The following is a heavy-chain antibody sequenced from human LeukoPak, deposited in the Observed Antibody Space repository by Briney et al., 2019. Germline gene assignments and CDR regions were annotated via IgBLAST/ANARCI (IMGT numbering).Heavy chain of an antibody. CDR2: IYSGGST. V-gene: IGHV3-66*01. CDR1: GFTVSSNY. J-gene: IGHJ4*02. D-gene: IGHD3-22*01. CDR3: ARGRPYYYDSSGYEDY. Sequence: GGSLRLSCAASGFTVSSNYMSWVRQAPGKGLEWVSVIYSGGSTYYADSVKGRFTISRDNSKNTLYLQMNSLRAEDTAVYYCARGRPYYYDSSGYEDYWGQGTLVTVSS.